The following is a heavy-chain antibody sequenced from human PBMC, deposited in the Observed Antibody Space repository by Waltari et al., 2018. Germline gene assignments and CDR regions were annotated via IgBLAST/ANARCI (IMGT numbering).Heavy chain of an antibody. CDR3: ARGGSGEV. J-gene: IGHJ4*02. CDR1: GASISSDSYY. V-gene: IGHV4-61*02. Sequence: QVQLQESGPGLVKPSQTLSLTCTVSGASISSDSYYWIWIRLPAGKGLEWIGRIYASGVTNYNPSLKSRVTISVDTSKNQFSLRLSSVTAADTAVYYCARGGSGEVWGQGTLVTVSS. CDR2: IYASGVT. D-gene: IGHD3-16*01.